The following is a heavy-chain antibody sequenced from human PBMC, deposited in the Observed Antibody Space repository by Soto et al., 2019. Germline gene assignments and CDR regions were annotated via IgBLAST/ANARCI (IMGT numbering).Heavy chain of an antibody. CDR2: IYSGGYT. D-gene: IGHD3-10*01. V-gene: IGHV3-53*01. CDR3: PPRPGGGGY. CDR1: GFTVSNNY. J-gene: IGHJ4*02. Sequence: EVQLVESGGGLIQPGGSLRLSCAVSGFTVSNNYMSWVHQAPGKGLEGVSVIYSGGYTAYGDSVKGRFTISRDNSKNPLYLQMKRLGADATAVFHWPPRPGGGGYWGQGTLVTVSS.